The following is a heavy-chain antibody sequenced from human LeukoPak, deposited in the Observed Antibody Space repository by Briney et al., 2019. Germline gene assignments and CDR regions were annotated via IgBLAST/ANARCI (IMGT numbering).Heavy chain of an antibody. Sequence: GGSLRLSCAASGFTFSSYWMHWVRQAPGKGLVWVSRINSDGSSTNYADSVKGRFTISRDNAKNTLYLQMNSLRAEDTAVYYCARGTGWYDAFDIWGQGTMVTVSS. V-gene: IGHV3-74*01. D-gene: IGHD6-19*01. CDR1: GFTFSSYW. J-gene: IGHJ3*02. CDR2: INSDGSST. CDR3: ARGTGWYDAFDI.